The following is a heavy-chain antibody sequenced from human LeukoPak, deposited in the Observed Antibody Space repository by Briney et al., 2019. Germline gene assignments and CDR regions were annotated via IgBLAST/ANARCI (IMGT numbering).Heavy chain of an antibody. V-gene: IGHV4-59*08. CDR3: AKHGGSWTFDS. CDR2: IDYSGST. D-gene: IGHD6-13*01. J-gene: IGHJ4*02. CDR1: GDSISSYY. Sequence: SETLSLTCTVSGDSISSYYWSWIRQPPGKGLEWIAYIDYSGSTHYNPSHKSRVTMSVDTFKNQFFLKLSSVTAAATAVYYCAKHGGSWTFDSWGQGTLVTVSS.